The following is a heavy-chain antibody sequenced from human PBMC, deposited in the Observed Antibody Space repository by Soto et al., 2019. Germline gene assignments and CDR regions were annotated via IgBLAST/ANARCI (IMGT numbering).Heavy chain of an antibody. CDR1: GFSFSSEG. J-gene: IGHJ4*02. CDR3: AKRSPVSTYYFDY. Sequence: EVQLLESGGDLVQPGGSLRLSCAASGFSFSSEGMSWVRQAPGKGLEWVSSISGGGGSTYYADSVKGRFTISRDNSKNTLYLQMNSLKVEDTAVYYCAKRSPVSTYYFDYWGQGTLVTVSS. CDR2: ISGGGGST. V-gene: IGHV3-23*01.